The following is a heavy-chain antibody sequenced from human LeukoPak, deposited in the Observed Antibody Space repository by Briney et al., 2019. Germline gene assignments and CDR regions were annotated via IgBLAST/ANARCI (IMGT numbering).Heavy chain of an antibody. J-gene: IGHJ4*02. CDR2: ISYDGSNK. V-gene: IGHV3-30*18. D-gene: IGHD2-2*01. Sequence: GRSLRLSCAASGFTFSSYGMHWVRQAPGKGLEWVAVISYDGSNKYYADSVKGRFTISRDNSKNTLYLQMNSLRAEDTAVYYCAKPFRECSSATCYVSFDHWGQGILVTVSS. CDR3: AKPFRECSSATCYVSFDH. CDR1: GFTFSSYG.